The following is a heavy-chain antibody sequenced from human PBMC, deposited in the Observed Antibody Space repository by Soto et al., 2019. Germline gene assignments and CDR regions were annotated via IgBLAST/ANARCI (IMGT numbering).Heavy chain of an antibody. Sequence: QVQLVESGGGAVQPGRSLRLSCATSGFPFRDCGMHWIRQARDKRLEWVASISRDGRYTYYADPVKGRFTVSRDNSKNTLSLQMDSLKTADTALYHCVRGTATTGTSIRFDQWGRGAQVTVSP. CDR1: GFPFRDCG. CDR2: ISRDGRYT. V-gene: IGHV3-30*03. CDR3: VRGTATTGTSIRFDQ. J-gene: IGHJ4*02. D-gene: IGHD1-7*01.